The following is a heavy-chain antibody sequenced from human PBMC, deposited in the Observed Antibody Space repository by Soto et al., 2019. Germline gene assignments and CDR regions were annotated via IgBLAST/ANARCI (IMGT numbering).Heavy chain of an antibody. D-gene: IGHD3-22*01. CDR3: AKRAYYYDSSAPYYFDY. Sequence: SLRLSCAASGFTFSSYAMSWVRQAPGKGLEWVSAISGSGGSTYYADSVKGRFTISRDNSKNTLYLQMNSLRAEDTAVYYCAKRAYYYDSSAPYYFDYWGQGTLVTVSS. CDR1: GFTFSSYA. J-gene: IGHJ4*02. CDR2: ISGSGGST. V-gene: IGHV3-23*01.